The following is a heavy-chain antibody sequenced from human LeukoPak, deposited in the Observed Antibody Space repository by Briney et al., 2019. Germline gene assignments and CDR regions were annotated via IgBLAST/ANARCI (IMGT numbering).Heavy chain of an antibody. V-gene: IGHV1-69*05. CDR2: IIPIFGTA. D-gene: IGHD6-6*01. J-gene: IGHJ3*02. Sequence: ASVKVSCKASGGTFSSYAISWVRQASGQGLEWMGGIIPIFGTANYAQKFQGRVTITTDESTSTAYMELSSLRSEDTAVYYCASPSLSSSGAFDIWGQGTMVTVSS. CDR3: ASPSLSSSGAFDI. CDR1: GGTFSSYA.